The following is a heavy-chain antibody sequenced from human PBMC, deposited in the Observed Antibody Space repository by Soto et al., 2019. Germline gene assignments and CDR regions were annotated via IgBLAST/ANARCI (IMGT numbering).Heavy chain of an antibody. CDR3: ARVEVLRYFDWSRGNNWFDP. CDR2: IYYSGST. J-gene: IGHJ5*02. D-gene: IGHD3-9*01. Sequence: SETLSLTCTVSGGSISSYYWSWIRQPPGKGLEWIGYIYYSGSTNYNPSLKSRVTISVDTPKNQFSLKLSSVTAADTAVYYCARVEVLRYFDWSRGNNWFDPWGQGTLVTVSS. CDR1: GGSISSYY. V-gene: IGHV4-59*01.